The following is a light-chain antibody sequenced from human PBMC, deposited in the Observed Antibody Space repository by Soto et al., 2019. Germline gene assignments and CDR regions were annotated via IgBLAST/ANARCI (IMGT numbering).Light chain of an antibody. CDR1: NIGGKS. J-gene: IGLJ2*01. V-gene: IGLV3-21*02. Sequence: SHELTQPPSVSVAPGQTATITCGGNNIGGKSVHWYQQKPGQAPVLVVYDDRDRPSGIPERFSGSNSGNTATLTISRVEAGDEADYYCQVWDSGSDHPIFGGGTKVTVL. CDR3: QVWDSGSDHPI. CDR2: DDR.